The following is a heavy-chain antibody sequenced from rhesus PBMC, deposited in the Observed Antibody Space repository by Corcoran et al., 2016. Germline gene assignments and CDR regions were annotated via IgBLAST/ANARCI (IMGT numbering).Heavy chain of an antibody. CDR3: AEGDMEASSSNK. J-gene: IGHJ4*01. CDR2: ITYIGSA. CDR1: GGSTSSGYYY. D-gene: IGHD6-43*01. V-gene: IGHV4-122*02. Sequence: QVQLQESGPGLVKPSETLSLTCAVVGGSTSSGYYYWSWIRQPPGKGLEWIGTITYIGSATDNPALKSGVTISRDTSKNQLALKLGSVTAADQALYSWAEGDMEASSSNKWGQGVLVTVSS.